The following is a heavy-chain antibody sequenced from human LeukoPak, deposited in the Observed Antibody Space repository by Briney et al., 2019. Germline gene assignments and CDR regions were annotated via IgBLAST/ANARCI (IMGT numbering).Heavy chain of an antibody. Sequence: PGGSLRLSCAASGFTFSSYAMHWVRQAPGKGLEWVAVISYDGSNKYYADSVKGRFTISRDNSKNTLYLQMNSLRAEDTAVYYCAKDHGGGSSGYLPPYWYFDLWGRGTLVTVSS. CDR2: ISYDGSNK. CDR3: AKDHGGGSSGYLPPYWYFDL. J-gene: IGHJ2*01. D-gene: IGHD3-22*01. CDR1: GFTFSSYA. V-gene: IGHV3-30-3*01.